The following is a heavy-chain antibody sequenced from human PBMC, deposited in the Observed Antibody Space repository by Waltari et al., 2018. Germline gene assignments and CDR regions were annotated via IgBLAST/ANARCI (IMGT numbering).Heavy chain of an antibody. CDR1: GFPFSSYS. CDR2: ISSSSSYI. Sequence: EVQLVESGGGLVKPGGSLSLPCAASGFPFSSYSMNWVRQAPGKGLEWCSSISSSSSYIYYADSVKGRFTISRDNAKNSLYLQMNSLRAEDTAVYYCARDTEGYWGQGTLVTVSS. CDR3: ARDTEGY. D-gene: IGHD2-8*02. V-gene: IGHV3-21*01. J-gene: IGHJ4*02.